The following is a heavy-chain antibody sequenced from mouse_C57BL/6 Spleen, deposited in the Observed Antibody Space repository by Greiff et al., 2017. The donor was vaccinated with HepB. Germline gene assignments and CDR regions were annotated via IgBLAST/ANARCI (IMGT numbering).Heavy chain of an antibody. V-gene: IGHV3-6*01. Sequence: VQLKESGPGLVKPSQSLSLTCSVTGYSITSGYYWNWIRQFPGNKLEWMGYISYDGSNNYNPSLKNRISITRDTSKNQFFLKLNSVTTEDTATYYCARDDYWGQGTLVTVSA. J-gene: IGHJ3*01. CDR1: GYSITSGYY. CDR3: ARDDY. CDR2: ISYDGSN.